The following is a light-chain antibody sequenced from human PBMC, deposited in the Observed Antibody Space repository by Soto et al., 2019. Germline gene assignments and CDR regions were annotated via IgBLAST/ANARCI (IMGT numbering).Light chain of an antibody. J-gene: IGKJ1*01. CDR2: GSS. Sequence: EIVMTQSPATLSVSPGERATLSCRASQSISGNLAWYQQKPGQAPRLLIYGSSTRATGIPVRFSGSGSGTEFTLTISSLQSEDFAVYYCQQYNTWPRTFGQGTKVEIK. CDR1: QSISGN. CDR3: QQYNTWPRT. V-gene: IGKV3-15*01.